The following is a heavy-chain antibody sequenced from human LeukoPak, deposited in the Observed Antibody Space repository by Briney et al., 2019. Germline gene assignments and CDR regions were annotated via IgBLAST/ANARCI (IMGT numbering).Heavy chain of an antibody. V-gene: IGHV1-18*01. J-gene: IGHJ4*02. CDR1: GYTFTNYG. Sequence: ASVKVSCKASGYTFTNYGIFWVRQAPGQGLEWMGWISAYSGNTNYAQKLQGRVTMTTETSTSTAYMELESLRSDDTAVYYCAISQGSYYDTSGYLGGDYWGQGTLVAVSS. CDR2: ISAYSGNT. CDR3: AISQGSYYDTSGYLGGDY. D-gene: IGHD3-22*01.